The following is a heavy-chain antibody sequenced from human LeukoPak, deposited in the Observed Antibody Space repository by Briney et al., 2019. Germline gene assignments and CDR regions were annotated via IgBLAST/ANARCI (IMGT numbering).Heavy chain of an antibody. V-gene: IGHV4-59*08. Sequence: SGSLSLTCPVSGGSISRYYWSWIRQPPGKGLEWVGCIYYSGSTNYNPSLKSRVTISVDTSKHQFSLKLSSVTAAATAVYYCARGTRWSRFDYWGQGTLATVSS. CDR3: ARGTRWSRFDY. D-gene: IGHD6-13*01. CDR2: IYYSGST. J-gene: IGHJ4*02. CDR1: GGSISRYY.